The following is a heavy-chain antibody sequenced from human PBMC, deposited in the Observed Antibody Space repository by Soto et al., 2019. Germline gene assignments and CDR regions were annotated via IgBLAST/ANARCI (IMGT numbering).Heavy chain of an antibody. J-gene: IGHJ4*02. CDR1: GVSISNYY. D-gene: IGHD6-6*01. CDR3: RRDFDY. CDR2: LSTSGNT. Sequence: SETLSLTCTVSGVSISNYYWSWIRQPAGKGLEWIGRLSTSGNTNYNPSLKSRVTMSLDTSKNQFSLMLNSVTAADTAVYYCRRDFDYWGQGTLVTVPQ. V-gene: IGHV4-4*07.